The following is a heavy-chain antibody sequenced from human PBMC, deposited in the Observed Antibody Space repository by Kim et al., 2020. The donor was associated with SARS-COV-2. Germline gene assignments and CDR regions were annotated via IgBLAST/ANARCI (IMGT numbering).Heavy chain of an antibody. V-gene: IGHV3-33*06. Sequence: GGSLRLSCAASGFTFSSYGMHWVRQAPGKGLEWVAVIWYDGSNKYYADSVKGRFTISRDNSKNTLYLQMNSLRAEDTAVYYCAKGEGHYYGSGSYHVWGQGTTVVVAS. CDR2: IWYDGSNK. CDR3: AKGEGHYYGSGSYHV. J-gene: IGHJ6*02. D-gene: IGHD3-10*01. CDR1: GFTFSSYG.